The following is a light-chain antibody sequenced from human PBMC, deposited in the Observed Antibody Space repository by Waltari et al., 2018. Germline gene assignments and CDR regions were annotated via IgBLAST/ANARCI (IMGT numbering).Light chain of an antibody. CDR2: AAS. CDR1: QGISTY. CDR3: QQLITYPFT. V-gene: IGKV1-9*01. Sequence: DIQLTQSPSSLSASVGDRVTITCRASQGISTYLAWYQQKPGKAPNLLIYAASTLQSGVPSRFSGSGSGTEFTHTISSLQPEDFATYYCQQLITYPFTFGPGTKVDIK. J-gene: IGKJ3*01.